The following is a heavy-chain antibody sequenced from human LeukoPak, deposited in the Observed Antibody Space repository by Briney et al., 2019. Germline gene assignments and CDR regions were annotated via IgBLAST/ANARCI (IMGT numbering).Heavy chain of an antibody. J-gene: IGHJ4*02. CDR2: ISSSSSYI. Sequence: PGGSLRLSCAASGFTFSSYSMNWVRQAPGKGLEWVSSISSSSSYIYYADSVKGRFTIPRDNAKNSLYLQMNSLRAEDTAVYYCARDAEANYYDSSGYYFDYWGQGTLVTVSS. D-gene: IGHD3-22*01. V-gene: IGHV3-21*01. CDR1: GFTFSSYS. CDR3: ARDAEANYYDSSGYYFDY.